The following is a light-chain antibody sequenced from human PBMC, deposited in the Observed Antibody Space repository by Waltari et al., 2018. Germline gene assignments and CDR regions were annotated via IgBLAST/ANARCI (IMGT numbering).Light chain of an antibody. CDR3: HSRDASGVGGS. V-gene: IGLV3-19*01. CDR2: DKN. Sequence: SSVLTQDPPVSVAMGQTVTITCPGNGPRSSYASWYQQRAEPATILIRYDKNNRPSGVPDRFTGSNSDNTASLTITGAQAEDEASYYCHSRDASGVGGSFGGGTKLTVL. CDR1: GPRSSY. J-gene: IGLJ2*01.